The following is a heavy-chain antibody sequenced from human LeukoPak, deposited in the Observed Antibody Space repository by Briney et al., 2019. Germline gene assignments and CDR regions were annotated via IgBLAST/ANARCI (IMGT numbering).Heavy chain of an antibody. CDR3: AKTLRATIFGVVNDAFDI. CDR1: GFTFSSYA. Sequence: GGSLRLSCAASGFTFSSYAMSRVRQAPGKGLEWVSAISGSGGSTYYADSVKGRFTISRDNSKNTLYLQMNSLRAEDTAVYYCAKTLRATIFGVVNDAFDIWGQGTMVTVSS. D-gene: IGHD3-3*01. CDR2: ISGSGGST. V-gene: IGHV3-23*01. J-gene: IGHJ3*02.